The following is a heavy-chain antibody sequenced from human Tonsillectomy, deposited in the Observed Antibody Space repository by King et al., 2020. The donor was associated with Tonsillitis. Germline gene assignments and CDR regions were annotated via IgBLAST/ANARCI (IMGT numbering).Heavy chain of an antibody. CDR1: GGSISSGGYS. Sequence: VQLQESGPGLVKPSQTLSLTCAVSGGSISSGGYSWSWIRQPPGKGLEWIGYIYYSGSTYYNPSLKSRVTLSVDTSKNPFSLKLRSVTGADTAVYYCARGGKYYYDSSGYTPFDYWGQGTLVTVS. V-gene: IGHV4-30-4*07. CDR2: IYYSGST. CDR3: ARGGKYYYDSSGYTPFDY. D-gene: IGHD3-22*01. J-gene: IGHJ4*02.